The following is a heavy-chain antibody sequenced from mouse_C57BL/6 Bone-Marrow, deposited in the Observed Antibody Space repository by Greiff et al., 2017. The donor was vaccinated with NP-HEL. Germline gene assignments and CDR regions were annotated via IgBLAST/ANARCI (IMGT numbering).Heavy chain of an antibody. J-gene: IGHJ2*01. V-gene: IGHV1-54*01. CDR3: AKKTTVPNPSHFDC. CDR2: INPGSGGT. D-gene: IGHD1-1*01. CDR1: GYAFTNYL. Sequence: VKLQESGAELVRPGTSVKVSCKASGYAFTNYLIEWVKQRPGQGLEWIGVINPGSGGTNYNEKFKGKATLTADKSSSTAYMQLSSLTSEDSAVYFCAKKTTVPNPSHFDCWGQGTTLSVSS.